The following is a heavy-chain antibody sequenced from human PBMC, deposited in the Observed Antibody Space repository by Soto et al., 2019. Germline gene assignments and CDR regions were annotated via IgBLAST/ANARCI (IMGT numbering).Heavy chain of an antibody. Sequence: TGGSLRLSCAASGFTFSSYAMSWVRQAPGKGLEWVSAISGSGGSTYYADSVKGRFTISRDNSKNTLYLQMNSLRAEDTAVYYCAKDQRYSSSWFWFDPWGQGTLVTVSS. V-gene: IGHV3-23*01. J-gene: IGHJ5*02. CDR3: AKDQRYSSSWFWFDP. CDR1: GFTFSSYA. D-gene: IGHD6-13*01. CDR2: ISGSGGST.